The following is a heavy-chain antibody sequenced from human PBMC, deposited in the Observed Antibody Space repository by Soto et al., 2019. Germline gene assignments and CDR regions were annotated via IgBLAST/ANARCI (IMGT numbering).Heavy chain of an antibody. CDR3: ATTRVGPCSSSICFSGIFDGMDV. J-gene: IGHJ6*02. CDR1: GFTISNYG. D-gene: IGHD2-2*01. CDR2: ISYGGTIT. Sequence: ALRLSCAASGFTISNYGMHWVRQAPGKGLEWVAVISYGGTITYYADSVKGRFTISRDNSKNTLYLQMNSLRTEDTAVYYCATTRVGPCSSSICFSGIFDGMDVWGQGTTVTVSS. V-gene: IGHV3-30-3*01.